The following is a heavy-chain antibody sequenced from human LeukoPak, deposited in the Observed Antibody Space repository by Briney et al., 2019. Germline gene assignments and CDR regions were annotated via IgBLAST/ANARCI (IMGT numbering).Heavy chain of an antibody. J-gene: IGHJ3*02. D-gene: IGHD3-10*01. CDR3: AKVGSEAFDI. CDR1: GFTFSSYA. CDR2: ISGSGGST. Sequence: PGGSLRLSCAASGFTFSSYAMSWVRQAPGQGLEWVSAISGSGGSTYYADSVKGRFTISRDNSKNTLYLQMNSLRAEYTAVYYCAKVGSEAFDIWGQGTMVTVSS. V-gene: IGHV3-23*01.